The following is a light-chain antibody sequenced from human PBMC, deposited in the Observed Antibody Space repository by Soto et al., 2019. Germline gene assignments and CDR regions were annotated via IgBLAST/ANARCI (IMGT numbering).Light chain of an antibody. Sequence: EIVLTQSPGTLSLSPGERATLSCRASQSVSSSYLAWYQQKPGQTPRLLIYIASIRTTGIPDRFSGSGSGTDFTLTISRLEPEDFALYYCQQFGKSPYTFGQGTKLDIK. J-gene: IGKJ2*01. V-gene: IGKV3-20*01. CDR1: QSVSSSY. CDR2: IAS. CDR3: QQFGKSPYT.